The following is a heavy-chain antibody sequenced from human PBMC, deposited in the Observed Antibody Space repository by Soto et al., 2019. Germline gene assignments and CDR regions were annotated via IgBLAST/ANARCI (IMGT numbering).Heavy chain of an antibody. J-gene: IGHJ6*02. D-gene: IGHD1-1*01. CDR3: ARAMKFENDEGYYYYEMQV. CDR1: GGSISSGLNY. V-gene: IGHV4-31*01. Sequence: QVQLQESGPGLVKPSQTLSLTCTVSGGSISSGLNYWSWIRQDPGKGLEWIGYIYYTGTTYYNPSLKSLVIISLDTSKNQFPLMLSSVTAAYTAVYYCARAMKFENDEGYYYYEMQVCGRGTTVTVSS. CDR2: IYYTGTT.